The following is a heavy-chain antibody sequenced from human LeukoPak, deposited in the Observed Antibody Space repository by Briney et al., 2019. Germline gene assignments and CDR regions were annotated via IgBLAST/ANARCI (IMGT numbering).Heavy chain of an antibody. V-gene: IGHV3-73*01. CDR1: GFTFSGSA. Sequence: PGGSLRLSCAASGFTFSGSAMHWVRQASGKGLEWVGRIRSKANSYATAYAASVKGRFTISRDDSKNTAYLQMNSLKTEDTAVYYCTATVRGNAFDYWGQGTLVTVSS. CDR3: TATVRGNAFDY. CDR2: IRSKANSYAT. D-gene: IGHD4-17*01. J-gene: IGHJ4*02.